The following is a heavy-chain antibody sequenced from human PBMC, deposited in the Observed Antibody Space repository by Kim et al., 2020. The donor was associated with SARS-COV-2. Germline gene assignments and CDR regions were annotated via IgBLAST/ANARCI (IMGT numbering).Heavy chain of an antibody. J-gene: IGHJ4*02. Sequence: GGSLRLSCAASGFTFSSYGMHWVRQAPGKGLEWVAVISYVGSNKYYADSVKGRFTISRDNSKNTLYLQMNSLRAEDTAVYYCAKELEWFGELSFESLDYWGQGTLVTVSS. D-gene: IGHD3-10*01. CDR1: GFTFSSYG. V-gene: IGHV3-30*18. CDR3: AKELEWFGELSFESLDY. CDR2: ISYVGSNK.